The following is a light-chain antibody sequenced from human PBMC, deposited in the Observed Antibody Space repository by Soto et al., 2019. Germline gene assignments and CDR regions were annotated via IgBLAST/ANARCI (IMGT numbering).Light chain of an antibody. Sequence: EIVLTQSPATLSLSPGERATLSCRASQSVSSYLAWYQQKPGQAPRLLIYDASNRATGIPARFSGSGSGTDFTLTISSLEPEDFEVYYCQQYGNAPFTFGPGTKVDIK. CDR2: DAS. CDR1: QSVSSY. CDR3: QQYGNAPFT. V-gene: IGKV3-11*01. J-gene: IGKJ3*01.